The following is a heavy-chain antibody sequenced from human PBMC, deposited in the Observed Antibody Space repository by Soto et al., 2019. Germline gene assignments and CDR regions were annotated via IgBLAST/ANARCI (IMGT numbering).Heavy chain of an antibody. CDR1: GYTFTSYA. J-gene: IGHJ4*02. Sequence: ASVKVSCKASGYTFTSYAMHWVRQAPGQRLEWMGWINAGNGNTKYSQKFQGRVTITRDTSASTAYMELSSLRSEDTAVYYCARDLAARFPVRGDYFDYWGQGTLVTVSS. CDR3: ARDLAARFPVRGDYFDY. V-gene: IGHV1-3*01. CDR2: INAGNGNT. D-gene: IGHD6-6*01.